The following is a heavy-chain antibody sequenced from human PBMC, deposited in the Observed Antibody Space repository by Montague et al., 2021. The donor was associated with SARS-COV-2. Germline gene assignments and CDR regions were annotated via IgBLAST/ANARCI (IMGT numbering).Heavy chain of an antibody. Sequence: SETLSLTCSVSGDSMIGSNSYWGWIRQPPGKGLESIGSISYTGSTSYNASLKSRVTMSVDTSKNEFSLRLSSVTASDTAVYYCERLYIHKTLVGASRRRWFDRWGQGTLVTVSS. D-gene: IGHD1-26*01. CDR2: ISYTGST. J-gene: IGHJ5*02. CDR1: GDSMIGSNSY. CDR3: ERLYIHKTLVGASRRRWFDR. V-gene: IGHV4-39*01.